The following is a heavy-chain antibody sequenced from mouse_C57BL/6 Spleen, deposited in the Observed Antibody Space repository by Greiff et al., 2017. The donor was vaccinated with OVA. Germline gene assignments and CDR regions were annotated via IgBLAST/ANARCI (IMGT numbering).Heavy chain of an antibody. CDR1: GYTFTSYW. CDR3: ARSLTAQASYFDY. V-gene: IGHV1-50*01. D-gene: IGHD3-2*02. Sequence: QVQLKQPGAELVKPGASVKLSCKASGYTFTSYWMQWVKQRPGQGLEWIGEIDPSDSYTNYNQKFKGKATLTVDTSSSTAYMQLSSLTSEDSAVYYCARSLTAQASYFDYWGQGTTLTVSS. J-gene: IGHJ2*01. CDR2: IDPSDSYT.